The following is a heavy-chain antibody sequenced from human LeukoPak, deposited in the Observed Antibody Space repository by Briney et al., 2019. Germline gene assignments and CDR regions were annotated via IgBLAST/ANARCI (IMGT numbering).Heavy chain of an antibody. V-gene: IGHV1-8*01. CDR2: VHPDSGNT. CDR1: GYPFSTWE. J-gene: IGHJ5*02. CDR3: ARGPRNDP. Sequence: ASVKVSCKTSGYPFSTWEINWVRPAAGQGVEWLVWVHPDSGNTDYAQKFRGGVTMSRDTSTSTAYMELSGLRLDDTAVYFCARGPRNDPWGQGTLVTVSS. D-gene: IGHD1-14*01.